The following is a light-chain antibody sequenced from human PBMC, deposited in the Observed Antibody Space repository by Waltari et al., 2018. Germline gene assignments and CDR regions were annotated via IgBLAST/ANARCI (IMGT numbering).Light chain of an antibody. CDR3: PQYYSYALFT. CDR2: KAS. J-gene: IGKJ3*01. Sequence: DIQMTQSPSTLSASVGDGIIITCRASQSVDSWLAWYQQKPGRAPKLLIYKASSLQTGVPSRFSGGGSGTEFTLTISSLQPDDFATYYCPQYYSYALFTFGPGTKVDLK. CDR1: QSVDSW. V-gene: IGKV1-5*03.